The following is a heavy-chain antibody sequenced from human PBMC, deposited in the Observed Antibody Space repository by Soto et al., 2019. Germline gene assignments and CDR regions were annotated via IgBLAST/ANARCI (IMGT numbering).Heavy chain of an antibody. V-gene: IGHV3-30*04. CDR3: TRDLLAGHDVY. CDR2: ITFDGRDK. D-gene: IGHD5-12*01. Sequence: QVQLVESGGGVVQPGRFLRLSCAASGFTFRNFAMHWVRQAPGKGLEWLAVITFDGRDKYYADSVKGRFTISRDTSKNTLYLQMNSLRIDDTAVYFCTRDLLAGHDVYWGQGTLVTVSS. J-gene: IGHJ4*02. CDR1: GFTFRNFA.